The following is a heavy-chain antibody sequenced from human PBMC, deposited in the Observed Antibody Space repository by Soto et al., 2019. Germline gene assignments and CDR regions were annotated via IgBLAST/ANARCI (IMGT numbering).Heavy chain of an antibody. J-gene: IGHJ5*02. Sequence: QVQLVQSGAEVKKPGSSVRGSCKASGDTSDSFSISWVRQAPGHGLEWLGGIIPMFGTGNYAQKFQGRLTITADESTGTSYIDRKSLRTEDTAVYFCARENRDDNSGWYSASDWFDPWGQGTLVTVSS. V-gene: IGHV1-69*01. CDR1: GDTSDSFS. CDR2: IIPMFGTG. D-gene: IGHD6-19*01. CDR3: ARENRDDNSGWYSASDWFDP.